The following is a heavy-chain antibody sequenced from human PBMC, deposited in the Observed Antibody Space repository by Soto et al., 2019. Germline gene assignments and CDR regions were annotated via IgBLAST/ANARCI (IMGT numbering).Heavy chain of an antibody. Sequence: EVQLVESGGGSVQPGESLRLSCAASGFSFRDYDMHWVRQRKGKGLEWVSALGAARDPYYVCSVKGRFSVSRDKSQNSLFLQMNNLRVDDTAVYFCARAYLGRLPRRADYYYAMDVWGRGTTVTVSS. V-gene: IGHV3-13*05. CDR1: GFSFRDYD. CDR3: ARAYLGRLPRRADYYYAMDV. D-gene: IGHD1-26*01. CDR2: LGAARDP. J-gene: IGHJ6*02.